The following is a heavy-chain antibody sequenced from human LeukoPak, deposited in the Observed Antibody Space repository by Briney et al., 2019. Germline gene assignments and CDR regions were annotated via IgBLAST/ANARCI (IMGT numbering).Heavy chain of an antibody. D-gene: IGHD1-26*01. CDR3: ARVGGGSYYFYFDY. Sequence: GASVKVSCKASGYTFTGYYMYWVRQAPGQGLEWMGFINPNSGGTVYAQKFQARVTMTRDTSISTAYMELRSLRSDDTAVYYCARVGGGSYYFYFDYWGQGTLVTVSS. CDR1: GYTFTGYY. J-gene: IGHJ4*02. CDR2: INPNSGGT. V-gene: IGHV1-2*02.